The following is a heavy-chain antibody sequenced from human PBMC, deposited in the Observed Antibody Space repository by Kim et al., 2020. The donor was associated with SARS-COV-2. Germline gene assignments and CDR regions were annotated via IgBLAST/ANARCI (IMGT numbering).Heavy chain of an antibody. CDR1: GYSFTSYW. V-gene: IGHV5-51*01. CDR2: IYPGDSDT. Sequence: GESLKISCKGSGYSFTSYWIGWVRQMPGKGLEWMGIIYPGDSDTRYSPSFQGQVTISADKPISTTNLQWSSLKASDTAMYYGARHRSHPKYSGYDRIDYRGQGTLVTVSS. J-gene: IGHJ4*02. CDR3: ARHRSHPKYSGYDRIDY. D-gene: IGHD5-12*01.